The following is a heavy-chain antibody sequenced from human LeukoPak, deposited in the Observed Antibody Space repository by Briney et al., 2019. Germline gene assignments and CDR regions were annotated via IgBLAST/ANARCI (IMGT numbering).Heavy chain of an antibody. CDR3: ARGLLWFGEVYSLGSFDY. J-gene: IGHJ4*02. V-gene: IGHV3-48*03. CDR1: GFTFSSYE. Sequence: GGSLRLSCAASGFTFSSYEMNWVRQAPGKGLEWVSYISSSGSTIYYADSVKGRFTISRDNAKNSLYLQMNSLRAEDTSVYYCARGLLWFGEVYSLGSFDYWGQGTLVTVSS. CDR2: ISSSGSTI. D-gene: IGHD3-10*01.